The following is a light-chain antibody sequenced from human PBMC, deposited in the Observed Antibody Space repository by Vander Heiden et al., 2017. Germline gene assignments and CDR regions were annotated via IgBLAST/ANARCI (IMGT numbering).Light chain of an antibody. CDR2: WAS. CDR3: QQYYSTPIS. Sequence: DIVMTQSPDSLAVPLGERATINCKSSQSVLYSSNNENYLAWYQQKSGQPPKLLIYWASTRESGVPDRFSGSGSGTDFTLTNSSLQAEDVAVYYCQQYYSTPISFGQGTRLEIK. J-gene: IGKJ5*01. CDR1: QSVLYSSNNENY. V-gene: IGKV4-1*01.